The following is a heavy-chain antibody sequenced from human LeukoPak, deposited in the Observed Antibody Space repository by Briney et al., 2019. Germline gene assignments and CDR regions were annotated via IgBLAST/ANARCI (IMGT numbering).Heavy chain of an antibody. CDR1: GVSISSYY. D-gene: IGHD2-2*01. J-gene: IGHJ4*02. V-gene: IGHV4-59*01. CDR3: ARGPAADTAY. CDR2: ISYSGST. Sequence: SETLSLACTVSGVSISSYYWSWIRQPPGKGLEWIGYISYSGSTNYNPSLKSRVIMSADTSKNQFSLELSSVTAADTAMYYCARGPAADTAYWGQGTLVTVSS.